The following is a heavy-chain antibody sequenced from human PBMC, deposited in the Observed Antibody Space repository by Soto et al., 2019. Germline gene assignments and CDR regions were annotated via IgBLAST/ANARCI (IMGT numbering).Heavy chain of an antibody. Sequence: EVQLLESGGGLVQPGGSLRLSCAASGFTFSSYAMSWVRQAPGKGLEWVSAISGSGGSTYYADSVKGRFTISRDNSKNTLYLQMNSLRAEDTAVYYWALKGGVDYYDSSGNIHWGQGTLVTVSS. CDR1: GFTFSSYA. CDR2: ISGSGGST. J-gene: IGHJ4*02. D-gene: IGHD3-22*01. CDR3: ALKGGVDYYDSSGNIH. V-gene: IGHV3-23*01.